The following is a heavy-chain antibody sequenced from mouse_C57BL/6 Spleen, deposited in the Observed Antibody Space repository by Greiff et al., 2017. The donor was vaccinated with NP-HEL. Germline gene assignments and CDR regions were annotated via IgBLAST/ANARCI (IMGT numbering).Heavy chain of an antibody. CDR3: ARSRDYDGLDY. J-gene: IGHJ2*01. Sequence: EVQLQQSGPELVKPGDSVKISCTASGFSFTGYFMNWVMQSHGKSLEWIGRINPDNGDTVYNQKFKGKATLTVDKSSSTAHMELRSLTSEDSAVYYCARSRDYDGLDYWGQGTTLTVSS. D-gene: IGHD2-4*01. CDR1: GFSFTGYF. CDR2: INPDNGDT. V-gene: IGHV1-20*01.